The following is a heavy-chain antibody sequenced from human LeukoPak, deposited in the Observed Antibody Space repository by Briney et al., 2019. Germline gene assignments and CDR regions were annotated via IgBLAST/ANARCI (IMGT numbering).Heavy chain of an antibody. J-gene: IGHJ6*03. Sequence: PSETLSLTCAVYGGSFSGYYWSWIRQPPGKGLEWIGEINHSGSTNYNPSLKSRVTISVDTSKNQFSLKLSSVTAADTAVYYCARGVPDSSSWYDVGFYYYYYYMDVWGKGTTVTVSS. CDR3: ARGVPDSSSWYDVGFYYYYYYMDV. V-gene: IGHV4-34*01. CDR1: GGSFSGYY. D-gene: IGHD6-13*01. CDR2: INHSGST.